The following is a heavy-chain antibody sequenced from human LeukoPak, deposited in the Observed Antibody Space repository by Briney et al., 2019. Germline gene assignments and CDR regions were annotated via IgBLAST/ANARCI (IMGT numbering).Heavy chain of an antibody. D-gene: IGHD3-10*01. CDR2: INHSGSI. J-gene: IGHJ4*02. CDR3: AKRGPYYYGSGSYYKGAQYYFDS. CDR1: GGSFSAYY. V-gene: IGHV4-34*01. Sequence: SETLSLTCAVYGGSFSAYYWTWIRQPPGKGLEWIGEINHSGSINYNPSLKSRVTISVDTSKNQFSLKLSSVTAADTAVYYCAKRGPYYYGSGSYYKGAQYYFDSWGQGPLVTVSS.